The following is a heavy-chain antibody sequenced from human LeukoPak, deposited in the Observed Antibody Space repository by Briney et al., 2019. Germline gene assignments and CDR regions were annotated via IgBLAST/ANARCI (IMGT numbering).Heavy chain of an antibody. V-gene: IGHV3-23*01. J-gene: IGHJ4*02. Sequence: PGGSLRLSCAASGFTFSSYAMSWVRQAPGKGLEWVSAISGSGGSTYYADSVKGRFTISRDNSKNTLYLQMNSLRAEDTAVYYCAKEGVLYEYGDPVSDYWGQGTLVTVSS. D-gene: IGHD4-17*01. CDR1: GFTFSSYA. CDR3: AKEGVLYEYGDPVSDY. CDR2: ISGSGGST.